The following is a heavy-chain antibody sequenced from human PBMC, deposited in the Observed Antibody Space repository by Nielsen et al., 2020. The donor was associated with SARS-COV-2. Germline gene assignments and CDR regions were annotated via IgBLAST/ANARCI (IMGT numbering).Heavy chain of an antibody. Sequence: GESLKISCAASGFTFSDYYMSWIRQAPGKGLEWVSYISSSGSTIYYADSVKGRFTISRDNAKNSLYLQMNSLRAEDTAVYYCAILGGSGWYGGYFQHWGQGTLVTVSS. J-gene: IGHJ1*01. CDR2: ISSSGSTI. CDR1: GFTFSDYY. V-gene: IGHV3-11*01. D-gene: IGHD6-19*01. CDR3: AILGGSGWYGGYFQH.